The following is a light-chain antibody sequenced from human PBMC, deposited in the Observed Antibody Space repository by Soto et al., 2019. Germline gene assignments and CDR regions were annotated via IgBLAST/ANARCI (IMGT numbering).Light chain of an antibody. CDR1: QSVTSNY. CDR2: GSS. J-gene: IGKJ5*01. CDR3: QQYGSSPPIT. V-gene: IGKV3-20*01. Sequence: DIVLTQSPDTLSLSPGESATLSCRASQSVTSNYLGWYQQKPGQPPRLLIYGSSKRATGIPDRFRGGGSGTDFTLTISRPEPEDFAVYYCQQYGSSPPITFGQGTRLEVK.